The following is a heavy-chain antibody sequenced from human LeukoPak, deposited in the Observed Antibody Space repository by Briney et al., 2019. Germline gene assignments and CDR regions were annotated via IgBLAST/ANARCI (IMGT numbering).Heavy chain of an antibody. CDR3: ARDFRWEYSSSSAWFDP. CDR1: GGSISSSSYY. CDR2: IYYSGST. Sequence: PSETLSLTCTVSGGSISSSSYYWGWIRQPPGKGLEWIGSIYYSGSTYYNPSLKSRVTISVDTSKNQFSLKLSSVTAADTAVYYCARDFRWEYSSSSAWFDPWGQGTLVTVSS. D-gene: IGHD6-6*01. J-gene: IGHJ5*02. V-gene: IGHV4-39*07.